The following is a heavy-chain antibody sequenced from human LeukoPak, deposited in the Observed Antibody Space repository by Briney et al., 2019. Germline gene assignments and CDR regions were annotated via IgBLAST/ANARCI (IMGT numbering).Heavy chain of an antibody. CDR2: IRYDGSNK. CDR1: GFTFSSYG. V-gene: IGHV3-30*02. D-gene: IGHD3-22*01. CDR3: AKEWNYYDSSGYYRSDAFDI. J-gene: IGHJ3*02. Sequence: GGSLRLSCAASGFTFSSYGMHWVRQAPGKGLEWVAFIRYDGSNKYYADSVKGRFTISRDNSKNTLYLQMNSLRAEDTAVYYCAKEWNYYDSSGYYRSDAFDIWGQGTMVTVSS.